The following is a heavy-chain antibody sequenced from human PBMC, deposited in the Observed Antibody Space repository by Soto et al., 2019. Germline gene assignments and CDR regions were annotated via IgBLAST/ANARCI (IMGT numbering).Heavy chain of an antibody. D-gene: IGHD6-13*01. CDR3: ARGTHIPAAGDTFDI. CDR1: GGSISSRNW. CDR2: IYYSGST. J-gene: IGHJ3*02. V-gene: IGHV4-4*02. Sequence: SETLSLTCAVSGGSISSRNWWSWVRQPPGKGLEWIGEIYYSGSTNYNPSLESRVTMSVDTSKNEFSLRLSSVTAADTAVYYCARGTHIPAAGDTFDIWGQGTVVTVSS.